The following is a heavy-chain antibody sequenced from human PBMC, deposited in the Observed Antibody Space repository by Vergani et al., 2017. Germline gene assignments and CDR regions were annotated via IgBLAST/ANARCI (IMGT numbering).Heavy chain of an antibody. Sequence: QVLLVESGGGVVQPGRSLRLSCAASGFTFSSYGMHWVRQAPGKGLEWVAVISYDGSNKYYADSVRGRFTISRDNSKNTLYLQMNSLRAEDTAVYYCAKEMGPADYWGQGTLVTVSS. V-gene: IGHV3-30*18. CDR2: ISYDGSNK. D-gene: IGHD3-16*01. J-gene: IGHJ4*02. CDR3: AKEMGPADY. CDR1: GFTFSSYG.